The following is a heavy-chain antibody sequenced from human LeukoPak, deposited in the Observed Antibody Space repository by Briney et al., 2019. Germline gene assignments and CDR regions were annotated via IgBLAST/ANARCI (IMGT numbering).Heavy chain of an antibody. J-gene: IGHJ4*02. V-gene: IGHV3-30*18. D-gene: IGHD3-10*01. CDR1: GFTFSRHG. CDR3: AKSGTAGSGSYWNY. CDR2: ISNEGNYK. Sequence: PGRSLRLSCEGSGFTFSRHGMHWVRQAPGKGLEWVAVISNEGNYKYYGDSVKGRFAISRDNFKNTTYLQMNSLRAEDTAVYYCAKSGTAGSGSYWNYWGQGTLVTVSS.